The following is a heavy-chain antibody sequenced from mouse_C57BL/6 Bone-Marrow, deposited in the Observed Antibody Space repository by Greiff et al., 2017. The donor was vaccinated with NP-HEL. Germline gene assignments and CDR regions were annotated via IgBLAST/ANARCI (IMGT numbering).Heavy chain of an antibody. V-gene: IGHV14-2*01. CDR2: IDPEDGET. D-gene: IGHD1-1*01. CDR3: ARGAGTTVVADAMDY. CDR1: GFNIKDYY. Sequence: VQLKESGAELVKPGASVKLSCTASGFNIKDYYMHWVKQRTEQGLEWIGRIDPEDGETKYAPKFQGKATITADTSSNTAYLQLTSLTSEDTAVYYCARGAGTTVVADAMDYWGQGTSVTVSS. J-gene: IGHJ4*01.